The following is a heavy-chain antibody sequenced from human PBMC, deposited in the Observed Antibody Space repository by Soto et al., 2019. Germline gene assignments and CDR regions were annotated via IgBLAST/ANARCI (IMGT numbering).Heavy chain of an antibody. D-gene: IGHD6-19*01. J-gene: IGHJ4*02. Sequence: QITLKESGPTLVKPTQTLTLTCTFSGFSLSSTRMAVGWIRQPPGKALEWLALIYWDDDKRYSPFLKSRLTITKDTSKYQLVLTMSNMDPVDTARYYCAHIVVAGLGYYFDYWGQGTLVTVSS. V-gene: IGHV2-5*02. CDR2: IYWDDDK. CDR1: GFSLSSTRMA. CDR3: AHIVVAGLGYYFDY.